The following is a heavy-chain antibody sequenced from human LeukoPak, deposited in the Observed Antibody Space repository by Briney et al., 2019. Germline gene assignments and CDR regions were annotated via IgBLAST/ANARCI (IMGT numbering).Heavy chain of an antibody. CDR3: ATVDCSGGSCYPNWFDP. J-gene: IGHJ5*02. CDR2: MNPNTGNA. CDR1: GYTFTNFD. D-gene: IGHD2-15*01. V-gene: IGHV1-8*01. Sequence: ASMKVSRKASGYTFTNFDINWVRQATGQGLEWMGWMNPNTGNAGYAQKFQDRVTITWDASISTAYMDLSSLRSEDTAVYYCATVDCSGGSCYPNWFDPWGQGTLVSVSS.